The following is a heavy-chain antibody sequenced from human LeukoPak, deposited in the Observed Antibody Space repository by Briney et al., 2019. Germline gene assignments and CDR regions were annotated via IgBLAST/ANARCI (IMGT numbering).Heavy chain of an antibody. Sequence: SVKVSCKASGGTFSSYSISWGRKAPGPGLEWMGRIIPILCIANYAQKFQGRVTITADKSTSTAYMELSSLRSEDTAVYYCARDSFQRGVVVPAASRGYYGMDVWGQGTTVTVSS. CDR3: ARDSFQRGVVVPAASRGYYGMDV. J-gene: IGHJ6*02. CDR2: IIPILCIA. D-gene: IGHD2-2*01. CDR1: GGTFSSYS. V-gene: IGHV1-69*04.